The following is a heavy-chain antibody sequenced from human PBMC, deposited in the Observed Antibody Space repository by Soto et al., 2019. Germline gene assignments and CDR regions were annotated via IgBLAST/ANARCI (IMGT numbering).Heavy chain of an antibody. CDR1: GFTFSYYA. V-gene: IGHV3-23*01. Sequence: HPGGSLRLSCSASGFTFSYYAMGWVRQAPGKGLEWVSVLSDRGDTTYYADSVKGRFTISRDNSNNALFLQMSSLRDEDTAIYYCAKDARRTDGWYYFGYWGQGALVTVSS. D-gene: IGHD6-19*01. CDR2: LSDRGDTT. J-gene: IGHJ4*02. CDR3: AKDARRTDGWYYFGY.